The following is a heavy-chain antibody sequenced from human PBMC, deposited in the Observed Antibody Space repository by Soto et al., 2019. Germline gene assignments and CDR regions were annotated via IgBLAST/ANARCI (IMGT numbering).Heavy chain of an antibody. Sequence: EVQLLESGGGLVKPGGSLRLPCAASGFTSSSFSRNWFPQPPGKGLEGVSSISSSSSYIYYADSGKGRFTISRDNAKNSLYLQMNSLRAEDTAVYYCARDQPGYSYGYGLGYWGQGTLVTVSS. CDR1: GFTSSSFS. D-gene: IGHD5-18*01. CDR3: ARDQPGYSYGYGLGY. V-gene: IGHV3-21*01. J-gene: IGHJ4*02. CDR2: ISSSSSYI.